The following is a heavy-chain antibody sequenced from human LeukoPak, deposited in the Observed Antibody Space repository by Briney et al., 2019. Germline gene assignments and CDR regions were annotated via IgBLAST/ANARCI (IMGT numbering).Heavy chain of an antibody. CDR2: VNSDGSST. CDR3: AREGVPDILTGYQPNYFDY. CDR1: GFTFSTYW. D-gene: IGHD3-9*01. V-gene: IGHV3-74*01. Sequence: GGSLRLSCAASGFTFSTYWMHWVRQATGKGLVWVSRVNSDGSSTTHADSVKGRFTISRDNAKNTLYLQMNSLRAEDTAVYYCAREGVPDILTGYQPNYFDYWGRGTLVTVSS. J-gene: IGHJ4*02.